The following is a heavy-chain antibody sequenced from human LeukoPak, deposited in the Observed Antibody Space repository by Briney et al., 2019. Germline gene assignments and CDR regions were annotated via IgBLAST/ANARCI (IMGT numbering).Heavy chain of an antibody. CDR2: IFTSGSA. CDR3: SRGGANDL. Sequence: SETLSLTCTVVGGSITSDYWSWIRQPAGKGLEWMGRIFTSGSAAYNPSLKSRVTMSLDTSKNQLFLKLSSVTAADTAAYFCSRGGANDLWGQGTLVTVSS. D-gene: IGHD4/OR15-4a*01. V-gene: IGHV4-4*07. CDR1: GGSITSDY. J-gene: IGHJ5*02.